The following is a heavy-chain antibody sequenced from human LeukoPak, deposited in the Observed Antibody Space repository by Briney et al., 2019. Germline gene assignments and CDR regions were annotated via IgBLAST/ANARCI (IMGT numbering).Heavy chain of an antibody. CDR1: GGSFSGYY. Sequence: SETLSLTCAVYGGSFSGYYWSWIRQPPGTGLEWIGEINHSGSTKYNPSLKSRVTISVDTSKNQFSLKLSSVTAADTAVYYCARVGYSSSWYYYYGMDVWGQGTTVTVSS. CDR3: ARVGYSSSWYYYYGMDV. V-gene: IGHV4-34*01. CDR2: INHSGST. J-gene: IGHJ6*02. D-gene: IGHD6-13*01.